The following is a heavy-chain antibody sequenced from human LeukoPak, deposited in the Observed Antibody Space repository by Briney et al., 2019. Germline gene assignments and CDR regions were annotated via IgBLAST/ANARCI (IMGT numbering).Heavy chain of an antibody. CDR1: GFTFGSYR. V-gene: IGHV3-21*01. J-gene: IGHJ4*02. CDR3: ARDTTLIVATSFDY. CDR2: ISSSSSYI. Sequence: PGGSLRLSCAASGFTFGSYRMNWVRQAPGKGLEWVSSISSSSSYIYYADSVKGRFTISRDNAKNSLYLQMNSLRAEDTAVYYCARDTTLIVATSFDYWGQGTLVTVSS. D-gene: IGHD5-12*01.